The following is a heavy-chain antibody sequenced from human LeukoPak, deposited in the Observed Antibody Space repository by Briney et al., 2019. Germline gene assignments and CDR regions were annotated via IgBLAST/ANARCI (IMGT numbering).Heavy chain of an antibody. V-gene: IGHV1-2*02. CDR2: INPNSGGT. Sequence: ASVKVSCKASGYTFTGYYMHWVRQAPGQGLEWMGWINPNSGGTNYAQKFQGRVTMTRDTSISTAYMELSRLRSDDTAVYHCATASDPKVGYRDYYYYMDVWGKGTTVTISS. D-gene: IGHD5-24*01. CDR3: ATASDPKVGYRDYYYYMDV. J-gene: IGHJ6*03. CDR1: GYTFTGYY.